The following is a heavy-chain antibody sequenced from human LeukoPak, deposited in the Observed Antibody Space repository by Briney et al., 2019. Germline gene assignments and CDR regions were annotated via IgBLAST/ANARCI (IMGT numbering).Heavy chain of an antibody. CDR2: ITGRGVRT. V-gene: IGHV3-23*01. D-gene: IGHD2-21*01. CDR1: GFTFSSYG. J-gene: IGHJ4*02. Sequence: GGSLRLSCAASGFTFSSYGMHWVRPAPGKGLEWVAAITGRGVRTYNGDSVKGRFTISRDSSKNMVYLQMNSLRGEDTAVYYCANGAHPDSSHYYFDYWGQGALVTVSS. CDR3: ANGAHPDSSHYYFDY.